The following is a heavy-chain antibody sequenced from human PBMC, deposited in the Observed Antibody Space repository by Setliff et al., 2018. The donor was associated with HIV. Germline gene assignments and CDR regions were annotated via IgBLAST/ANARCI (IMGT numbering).Heavy chain of an antibody. D-gene: IGHD2-15*01. CDR2: ISTSGDTI. J-gene: IGHJ5*02. CDR3: AKCGGTCWHNFFGP. CDR1: GFIFSTYS. Sequence: QAGGSLRLSCAASGFIFSTYSMNWVRQSPGKGLEWLSYISTSGDTIYYADSVKGRFTISRDNAKKSLYLQMNSLRAEDTAVYYCAKCGGTCWHNFFGPWGQGTLVTVSS. V-gene: IGHV3-48*01.